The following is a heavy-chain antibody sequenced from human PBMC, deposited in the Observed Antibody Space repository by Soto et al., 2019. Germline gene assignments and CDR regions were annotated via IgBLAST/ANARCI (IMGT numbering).Heavy chain of an antibody. J-gene: IGHJ4*02. D-gene: IGHD3-10*01. CDR2: IIPLFGTA. Sequence: QVQLVQSGADVKKPGSSVKVSCQASGVTFSSETLGWVRQAPGQGLEWVGGIIPLFGTASYAQKFQGRVTITADESTRTVYMELSSLRSDDPAVYFCATELGENPASPFDAWGQGTLVTVSS. CDR3: ATELGENPASPFDA. CDR1: GVTFSSET. V-gene: IGHV1-69*01.